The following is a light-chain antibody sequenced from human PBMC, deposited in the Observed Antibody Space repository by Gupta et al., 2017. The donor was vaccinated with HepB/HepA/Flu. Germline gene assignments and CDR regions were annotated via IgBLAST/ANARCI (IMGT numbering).Light chain of an antibody. CDR1: QSLLNSDNGNTY. CDR2: TVS. J-gene: IGKJ1*01. Sequence: DIVMTQPPLSLPVTPGEPASISCRSSQSLLNSDNGNTYLDWYLQKPGQSPQLLIYTVSYRASGVPDRFSGSGSGTDFTLRISRVEADDAGVYYCMQRIEFPWTFGQGTKVEIK. CDR3: MQRIEFPWT. V-gene: IGKV2-40*01.